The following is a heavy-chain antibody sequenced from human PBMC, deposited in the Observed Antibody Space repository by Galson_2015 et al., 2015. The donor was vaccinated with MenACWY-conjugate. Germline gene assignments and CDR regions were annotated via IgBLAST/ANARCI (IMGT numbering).Heavy chain of an antibody. J-gene: IGHJ4*02. CDR1: GFTSSSYW. D-gene: IGHD1-26*01. CDR3: ARGGAYTAGQFDS. V-gene: IGHV3-74*01. CDR2: INSDGSTT. Sequence: SLRLSCAASGFTSSSYWMHWVRQAPGKGLVWVSHINSDGSTTNYADSVEGRFTISRDSAKNTLYLQMNSLRAEDTALYYCARGGAYTAGQFDSWGQGTLVTVSS.